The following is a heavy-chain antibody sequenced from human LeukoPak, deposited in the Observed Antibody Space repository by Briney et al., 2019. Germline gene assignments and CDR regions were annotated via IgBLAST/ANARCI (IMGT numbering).Heavy chain of an antibody. V-gene: IGHV3-7*01. D-gene: IGHD7-27*01. CDR2: IKQDGSEK. CDR3: ARAFLGSRPGSYYFDY. J-gene: IGHJ4*02. CDR1: GFTFSSYW. Sequence: GGSLRLSCAASGFTFSSYWMSWVRQAPGKGLEWVANIKQDGSEKYYVDSVKGRFTISRDNAKNSLYLQMNSLRAEDTAVYYCARAFLGSRPGSYYFDYWGQGTLVTVSS.